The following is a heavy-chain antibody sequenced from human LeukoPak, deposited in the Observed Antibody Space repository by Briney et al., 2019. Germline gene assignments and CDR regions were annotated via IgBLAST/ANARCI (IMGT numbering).Heavy chain of an antibody. D-gene: IGHD3-16*01. CDR1: GYTFASYA. CDR2: IIPIFGTA. CDR3: ASGGTDTRRSEYYFDY. V-gene: IGHV1-69*13. J-gene: IGHJ4*02. Sequence: GASVKVSCKASGYTFASYAISWVRQAPGQGLEWMGGIIPIFGTANYAQKFQGRVTITADESTSTAYMELSSLRSEDTAVYYCASGGTDTRRSEYYFDYWGQGTLVTVSS.